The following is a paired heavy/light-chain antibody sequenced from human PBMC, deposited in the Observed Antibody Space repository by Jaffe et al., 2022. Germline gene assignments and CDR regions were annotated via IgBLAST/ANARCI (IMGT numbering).Light chain of an antibody. CDR2: EVS. V-gene: IGKV2D-29*02. J-gene: IGKJ1*01. CDR1: QSLLHSDGKTY. CDR3: MQSIQLPLT. Sequence: DIVMTQTPLSLSVTPGQPASISCKSSQSLLHSDGKTYLYWYLQKPGQSPQLLIYEVSNRFSGVPDRFSGSGSGTDFTLKISRVEAEDVGVYYCMQSIQLPLTFGQGTKVEIK.
Heavy chain of an antibody. Sequence: EVQLVESGGGLVQPGGSLRLSCAASGFTFSSYWMHWVRQAPGKGLVWVSRINSDGSSTSYADSVKGRFTISRDNAKNTLYLQMNSLRAEDTAVYYCATLRSARIETYYYGSGSYYLGVWGQGTLVTVSS. CDR3: ATLRSARIETYYYGSGSYYLGV. D-gene: IGHD3-10*01. CDR1: GFTFSSYW. V-gene: IGHV3-74*01. CDR2: INSDGSST. J-gene: IGHJ4*02.